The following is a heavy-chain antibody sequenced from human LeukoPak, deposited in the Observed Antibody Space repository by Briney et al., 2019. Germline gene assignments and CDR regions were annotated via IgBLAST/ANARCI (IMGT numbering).Heavy chain of an antibody. CDR2: IGADGATT. CDR3: AKYFGSGSYDF. D-gene: IGHD3-10*01. CDR1: GFTFSSSA. Sequence: HPGGSLRLSCAASGFTFSSSAMNWVRQAPGKGLEWVSHIGADGATTYYADPVKGRFTISRDNSKNTLYLQIDSLSADDTAVYHCAKYFGSGSYDFWGQGTLVTVSS. J-gene: IGHJ4*02. V-gene: IGHV3-23*01.